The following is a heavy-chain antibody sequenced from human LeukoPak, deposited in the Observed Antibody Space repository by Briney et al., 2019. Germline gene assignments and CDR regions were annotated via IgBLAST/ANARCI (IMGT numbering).Heavy chain of an antibody. Sequence: ASVKVSCKASGYTSTSYDINWVRQATGQGLEWMGWMNPNSGNTGYAQKFQGRVTMTRNTSISTAYMELSSLRSEDTAVYYCARALASYAEYYYYYYMDVWGKGTTVTVSS. CDR1: GYTSTSYD. CDR2: MNPNSGNT. CDR3: ARALASYAEYYYYYYMDV. J-gene: IGHJ6*03. D-gene: IGHD2-8*01. V-gene: IGHV1-8*01.